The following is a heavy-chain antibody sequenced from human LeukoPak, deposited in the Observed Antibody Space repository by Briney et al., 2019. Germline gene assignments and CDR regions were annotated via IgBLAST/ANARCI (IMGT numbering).Heavy chain of an antibody. J-gene: IGHJ4*02. D-gene: IGHD6-19*01. CDR2: ISGSGGST. CDR1: GFTFSSYA. V-gene: IGHV3-23*01. CDR3: ARPVRSGWYFDY. Sequence: GGSLRLSCAASGFTFSSYAMSWVRQAPGKGLEWVSAISGSGGSTYYADSVKGRFTISRDNSNNTLYLQMNSLRAEDTAVYYCARPVRSGWYFDYWGQGTLVTVSS.